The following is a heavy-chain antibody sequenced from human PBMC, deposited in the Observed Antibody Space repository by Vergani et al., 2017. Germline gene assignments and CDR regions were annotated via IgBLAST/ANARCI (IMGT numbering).Heavy chain of an antibody. CDR2: ISSSSSYI. J-gene: IGHJ6*04. CDR3: AKATTARPDLGVDV. CDR1: GFTFSSYS. V-gene: IGHV3-21*04. Sequence: EVQLVESGGGLVKPGGSLRLSCAASGFTFSSYSMNWVRQAPGKGLEWVSSISSSSSYIYYADSVKGRFTISRDNAKNSLYLQMNSLRAEDTAVYYCAKATTARPDLGVDVWGKGTTVTVSS. D-gene: IGHD6-6*01.